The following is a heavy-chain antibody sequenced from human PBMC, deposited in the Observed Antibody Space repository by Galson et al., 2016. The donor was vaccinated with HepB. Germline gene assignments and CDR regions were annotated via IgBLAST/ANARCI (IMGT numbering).Heavy chain of an antibody. D-gene: IGHD3-3*01. V-gene: IGHV3-23*01. CDR1: EFTFSAYT. CDR3: ARGSNDFWSGYYSWYFDI. J-gene: IGHJ2*01. CDR2: VSGSGDRT. Sequence: SLRLSCAASEFTFSAYTMTWVRQAPGKGLEWVAGVSGSGDRTDYAPSVKGRFTISRDNSKNTLYLQMHSLRDEDTAVYYCARGSNDFWSGYYSWYFDIWGRGTLVTVSS.